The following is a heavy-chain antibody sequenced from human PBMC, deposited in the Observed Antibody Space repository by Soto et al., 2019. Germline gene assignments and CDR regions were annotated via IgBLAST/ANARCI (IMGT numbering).Heavy chain of an antibody. Sequence: QVQLVQSGAEVKKPGSSVKVSCKASGGIFNNYAISWVRQAPGQGLEWMGGIIPRFGTAIYAQKFQGRVTIPADESTSTAYMQLSSLRSEDTAVYYCASSPDYSYANNWWNWLDPWGQGTLVTVSS. V-gene: IGHV1-69*12. CDR2: IIPRFGTA. CDR3: ASSPDYSYANNWWNWLDP. CDR1: GGIFNNYA. J-gene: IGHJ5*02. D-gene: IGHD4-4*01.